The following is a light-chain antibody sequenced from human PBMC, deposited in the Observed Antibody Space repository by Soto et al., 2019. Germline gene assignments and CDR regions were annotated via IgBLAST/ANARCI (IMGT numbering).Light chain of an antibody. CDR1: QSLNRW. J-gene: IGKJ1*01. Sequence: DIEMSQAPSSLSASVGARVTITRRASQSLNRWLAWYKQKPGKAPKLLSYDASSLQSGVPSRFSGSGSGTEFALTISSLKPDDFETYYCQQYNTYSWTFGPGTKVDIK. V-gene: IGKV1-5*01. CDR2: DAS. CDR3: QQYNTYSWT.